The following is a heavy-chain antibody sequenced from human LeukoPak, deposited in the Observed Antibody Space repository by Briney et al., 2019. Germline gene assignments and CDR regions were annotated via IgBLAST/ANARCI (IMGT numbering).Heavy chain of an antibody. CDR3: ARDLDDSSGYYPYGMDV. CDR2: ISSSSSYI. D-gene: IGHD3-22*01. V-gene: IGHV3-21*01. Sequence: PGGSLRLSCAASGFTFSSYSMNWVRQAPGKGLEWVSSISSSSSYIYYADSVKGRFTISRDNAKNSLYLQMNSLRAEDTAVYYCARDLDDSSGYYPYGMDVWGQGTTVTVSS. CDR1: GFTFSSYS. J-gene: IGHJ6*02.